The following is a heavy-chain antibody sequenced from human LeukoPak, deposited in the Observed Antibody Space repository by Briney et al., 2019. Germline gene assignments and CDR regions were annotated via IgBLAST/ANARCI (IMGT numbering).Heavy chain of an antibody. CDR2: ISGSVGST. CDR1: GFTFSSYA. J-gene: IGHJ4*02. D-gene: IGHD3-22*01. CDR3: AKRAPSTTYYYDSSGDKGPLDY. Sequence: GGSLRLSCAASGFTFSSYAMSWVRQAPGKGLEWVSAISGSVGSTYYADSVKGRFTISRDNSKNTLYLQMNSLRAEDTAVYYCAKRAPSTTYYYDSSGDKGPLDYWGQGTLVTVSS. V-gene: IGHV3-23*01.